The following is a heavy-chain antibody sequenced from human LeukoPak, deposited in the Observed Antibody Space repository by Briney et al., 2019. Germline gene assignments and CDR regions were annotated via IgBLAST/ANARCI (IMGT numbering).Heavy chain of an antibody. Sequence: GASVKVSCKASGGTFSSYAISWVRQAPGQGLEWMGRIIPILGIANYAQKFQGRVTITADKSTSTAYMELSSLRSEDTAVYYCADSSSWYYFDYWGQGTPVTVSS. CDR3: ADSSSWYYFDY. CDR1: GGTFSSYA. D-gene: IGHD6-13*01. V-gene: IGHV1-69*04. CDR2: IIPILGIA. J-gene: IGHJ4*02.